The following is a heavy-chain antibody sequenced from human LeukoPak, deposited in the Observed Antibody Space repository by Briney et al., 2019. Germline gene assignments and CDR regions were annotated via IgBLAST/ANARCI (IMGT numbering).Heavy chain of an antibody. CDR3: AREHPSGYELRSGFDY. D-gene: IGHD5-12*01. V-gene: IGHV4-30-2*01. J-gene: IGHJ4*02. CDR1: GGSISSGGYY. CDR2: IYHSGST. Sequence: SQTLSLTCTVSGGSISSGGYYWSWIRQPPGKGLEWIGYIYHSGSTYYNPSLKSRVTISVDRSKNQFSLKLSSVTAADTAVYYCAREHPSGYELRSGFDYWGQGTPVTVSS.